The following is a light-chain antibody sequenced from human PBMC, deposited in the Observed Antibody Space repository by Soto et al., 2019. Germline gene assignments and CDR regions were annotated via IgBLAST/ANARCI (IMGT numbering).Light chain of an antibody. CDR3: QQYKNWLTWT. Sequence: EIVLTQSPGTLSLSPGERATLSCRASQSVTSNYLAWYQQKPGQAPRLLIYGASTRATGIPARFSGSGSGTEFTLTISSLQSEDFAVYYCQQYKNWLTWTFGQGTKVDIK. V-gene: IGKV3-15*01. CDR2: GAS. CDR1: QSVTSN. J-gene: IGKJ1*01.